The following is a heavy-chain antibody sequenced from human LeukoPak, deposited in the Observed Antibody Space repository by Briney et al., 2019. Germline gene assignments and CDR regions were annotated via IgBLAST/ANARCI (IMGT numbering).Heavy chain of an antibody. Sequence: PSETLSLTCTVSGASISSGAYYWSWIRQHPGKGLECIGYIYYSGSTYYNPSLKSRVTISVDTSKSQFSLNLRSVTAADTAVYYCARDSSTWWFDYWGQGTLVTVSS. CDR3: ARDSSTWWFDY. V-gene: IGHV4-31*03. D-gene: IGHD6-13*01. J-gene: IGHJ4*02. CDR2: IYYSGST. CDR1: GASISSGAYY.